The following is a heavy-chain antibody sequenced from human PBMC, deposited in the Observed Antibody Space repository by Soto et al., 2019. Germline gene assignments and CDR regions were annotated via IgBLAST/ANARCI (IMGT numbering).Heavy chain of an antibody. J-gene: IGHJ4*02. CDR1: GYTFTSYD. D-gene: IGHD4-17*01. CDR2: MNPNSGNT. CDR3: ARGGRGVTTLYYFDY. V-gene: IGHV1-8*01. Sequence: ASVKVSCKASGYTFTSYDINWVRQATEQGLEWMGWMNPNSGNTGYAQKFQGRVTMTTDTSTSTAYMELRSLRSDDTAVYYCARGGRGVTTLYYFDYWGQGTLVTVSS.